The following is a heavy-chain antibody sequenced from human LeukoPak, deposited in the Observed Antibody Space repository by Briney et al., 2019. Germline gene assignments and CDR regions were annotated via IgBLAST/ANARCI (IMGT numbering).Heavy chain of an antibody. V-gene: IGHV3-23*01. Sequence: GGSLRLSCAASGFTFGSYGMSWVRQAPGKGLEWVSAISASGGTTYYADSVRGRFTISRDNSKNTVYVQMNSLGAEGTAVYYCAREVGPQDYWGQGTLVTVSS. CDR2: ISASGGTT. CDR1: GFTFGSYG. CDR3: AREVGPQDY. D-gene: IGHD1-26*01. J-gene: IGHJ4*02.